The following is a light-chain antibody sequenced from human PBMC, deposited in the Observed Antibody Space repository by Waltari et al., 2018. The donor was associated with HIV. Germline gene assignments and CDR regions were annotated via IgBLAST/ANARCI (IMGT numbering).Light chain of an antibody. CDR3: GTWDSSLSVVL. Sequence: QSVLTQPPSVSAAPGQQVTISCSGSSSHIANNYVSWYQQFPGTAPNLLIYENPKRPSGVPDRFSASKSGTSATLGIAGLQTGDEADYFCGTWDSSLSVVLFAVGTKVTVL. J-gene: IGLJ2*01. CDR1: SSHIANNY. CDR2: ENP. V-gene: IGLV1-51*02.